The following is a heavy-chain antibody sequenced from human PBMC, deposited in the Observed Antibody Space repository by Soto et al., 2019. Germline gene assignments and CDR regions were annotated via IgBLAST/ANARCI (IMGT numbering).Heavy chain of an antibody. Sequence: EVQLLESGGRLVQPGGSLRLSCAASGFTFSTYAMSWVRQAPGKGLEWVSSLSTSGDITYYADSVKGRFTISRDNSKNTLYLQMCSLRAEDTALYYCARGDRGCSGAPSSQDYSGLDVWGQGTTVTVSS. CDR2: LSTSGDIT. J-gene: IGHJ6*02. V-gene: IGHV3-23*01. D-gene: IGHD3-10*02. CDR3: ARGDRGCSGAPSSQDYSGLDV. CDR1: GFTFSTYA.